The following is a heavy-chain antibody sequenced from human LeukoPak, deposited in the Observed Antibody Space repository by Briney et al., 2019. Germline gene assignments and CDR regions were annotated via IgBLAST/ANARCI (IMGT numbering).Heavy chain of an antibody. CDR2: IYYSGST. J-gene: IGHJ4*02. Sequence: SETLSLTCTVSGGSISSSSYYWGWIRQPPGKGLEWIGSIYYSGSTYYNPSLKSRVTISVDTSKNHFSLKVSSVTAADTAVYYCAKGLAAAGTYWGQGALVTVSS. D-gene: IGHD6-13*01. CDR3: AKGLAAAGTY. CDR1: GGSISSSSYY. V-gene: IGHV4-39*02.